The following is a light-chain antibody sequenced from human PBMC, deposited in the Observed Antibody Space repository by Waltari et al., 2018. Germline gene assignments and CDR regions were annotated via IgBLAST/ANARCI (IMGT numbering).Light chain of an antibody. CDR2: ENN. CDR1: SSNIVNSH. V-gene: IGLV1-51*01. CDR3: GSWDTSLNTGV. Sequence: SVLTQPPSVSAAPGQKVTISCSGSSSNIVNSHISWYQQLPGAAPKLLIYENNRRPSGIPDRFSCSKSGTSATLDITGLQTGDEGDYYCGSWDTSLNTGVFGGGTKLTVL. J-gene: IGLJ3*02.